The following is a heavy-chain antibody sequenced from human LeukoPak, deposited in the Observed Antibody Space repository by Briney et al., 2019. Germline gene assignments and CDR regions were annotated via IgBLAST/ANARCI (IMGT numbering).Heavy chain of an antibody. D-gene: IGHD2-15*01. V-gene: IGHV4-4*07. J-gene: IGHJ5*02. CDR3: ARDMPYCSGGSCYLGIDWFDP. Sequence: KPSETLSLTCTVSGGSISSYYWSWIRQPAGKGLEWIGRIYTSGSTNYNPSLKSRVTMSVDTSKSQFSLKLSSVTAADTAVYYCARDMPYCSGGSCYLGIDWFDPWGQGTLVTVSS. CDR1: GGSISSYY. CDR2: IYTSGST.